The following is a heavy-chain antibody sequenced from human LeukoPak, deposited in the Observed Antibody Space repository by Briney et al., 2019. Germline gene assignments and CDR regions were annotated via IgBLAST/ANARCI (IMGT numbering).Heavy chain of an antibody. D-gene: IGHD3-10*01. CDR2: IGTAGDT. Sequence: GGSLRLSCAASGFTLSSYDMHWVRQATGKGLEWVSAIGTAGDTYYPGSVKGRFTISRENAKNSLYLQMNSLRAGDTAVYYCARETAGNGMDVWGQGTLVTVSS. CDR3: ARETAGNGMDV. V-gene: IGHV3-13*01. J-gene: IGHJ6*02. CDR1: GFTLSSYD.